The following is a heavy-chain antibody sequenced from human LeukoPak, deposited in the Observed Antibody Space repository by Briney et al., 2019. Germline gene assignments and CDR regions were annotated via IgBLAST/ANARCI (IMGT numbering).Heavy chain of an antibody. CDR2: ISGSGSST. CDR1: GFTFSSYA. J-gene: IGHJ4*02. Sequence: GGSLRLSCAASGFTFSSYAMSWVRQAPGKGLEWVSGISGSGSSTYFADSVKGRFTISRDNSKNTLFLQMNSLRAEDTALYYCAKDHCSNCLRDFDYWGQGAQVTVSS. V-gene: IGHV3-23*01. CDR3: AKDHCSNCLRDFDY. D-gene: IGHD6-13*01.